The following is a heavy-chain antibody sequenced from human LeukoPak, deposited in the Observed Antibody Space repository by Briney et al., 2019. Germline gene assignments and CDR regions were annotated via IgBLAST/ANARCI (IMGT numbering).Heavy chain of an antibody. D-gene: IGHD3-22*01. CDR3: ARGIYYDSSGYYY. V-gene: IGHV1-2*06. CDR2: INPNSGGT. CDR1: GYTFTGYY. J-gene: IGHJ4*02. Sequence: ASVKVSCKASGYTFTGYYMHWVRQAPGQGLEWMGRINPNSGGTNYAQKLQGRVTMTTDTSTSTAYMELRSLRSDDTAVYYCARGIYYDSSGYYYWGQGTLVTVSS.